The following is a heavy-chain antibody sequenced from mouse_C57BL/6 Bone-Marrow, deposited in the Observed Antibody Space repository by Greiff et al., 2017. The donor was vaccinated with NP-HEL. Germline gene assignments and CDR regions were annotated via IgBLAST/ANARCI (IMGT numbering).Heavy chain of an antibody. V-gene: IGHV1-82*01. J-gene: IGHJ3*01. Sequence: QVQLQQSGPELVKPGASVKISCKASGYAFSSSWMNWVKQRPGKGLEWIGRIYPGDGDTNYNGKFKGKATLTADKSSSTSYMQLSSLTSEDSSVYFCARAPLRGSSYGFAYWGQGTLVTVSA. CDR3: ARAPLRGSSYGFAY. CDR2: IYPGDGDT. CDR1: GYAFSSSW. D-gene: IGHD1-1*01.